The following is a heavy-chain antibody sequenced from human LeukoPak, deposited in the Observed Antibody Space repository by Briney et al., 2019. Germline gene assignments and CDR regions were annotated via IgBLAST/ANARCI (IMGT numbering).Heavy chain of an antibody. D-gene: IGHD4-17*01. J-gene: IGHJ6*02. V-gene: IGHV5-10-1*01. CDR2: IDHSDSYT. CDR3: ATVTTIYYYYGMDV. Sequence: GESLKISCKGSGYSFTSYWITWVRQMPGKGLEWMGRIDHSDSYTNYSPSFQGHVTISADKSISTAYPQWSSLKASDTAMYYCATVTTIYYYYGMDVWGQGTTVTVSS. CDR1: GYSFTSYW.